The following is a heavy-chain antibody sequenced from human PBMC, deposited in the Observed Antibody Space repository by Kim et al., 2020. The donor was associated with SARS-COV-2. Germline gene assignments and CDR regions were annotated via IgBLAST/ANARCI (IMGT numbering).Heavy chain of an antibody. CDR1: GGSISSSSYY. D-gene: IGHD2-15*01. V-gene: IGHV4-39*07. CDR2: IYYSGST. Sequence: SETLSLTCTVSGGSISSSSYYWGWIRQPPGKGLEWIGSIYYSGSTYYNPSLKSRVTISVDTSKNQFSLKLSSVTAADTAVYYCARVRTLLGAFDIWGQGTMVTVSS. J-gene: IGHJ3*02. CDR3: ARVRTLLGAFDI.